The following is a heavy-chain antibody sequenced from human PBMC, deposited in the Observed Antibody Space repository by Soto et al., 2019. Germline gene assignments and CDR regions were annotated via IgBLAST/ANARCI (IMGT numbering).Heavy chain of an antibody. D-gene: IGHD3-10*01. J-gene: IGHJ6*02. CDR2: IYYSGST. CDR3: AEGYCRSGGVGYYGMDG. Sequence: SETLSLTCTVSGGSISSGGYYWSWIRQHPGKGLEWIGYIYYSGSTYYNPSLKSRVTISVDTSKNQFSLKLSSVTAADTAVYYCAEGYCRSGGVGYYGMDGWGQGTTVTVSS. V-gene: IGHV4-31*03. CDR1: GGSISSGGYY.